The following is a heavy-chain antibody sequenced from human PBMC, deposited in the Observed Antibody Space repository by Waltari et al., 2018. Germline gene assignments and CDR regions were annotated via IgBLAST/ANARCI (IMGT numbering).Heavy chain of an antibody. Sequence: QVQLQESGPGLVKPSETLSLTCTVSGGSISSYYWSWIRQPAGKGLEWFGRSYTSGSTNYNPSLKSRVTMSVDTSKNQFSLKLSSVTAADTAVYYCARDRGVATIPLDAFDIWGQGTMVTVSS. D-gene: IGHD5-12*01. CDR1: GGSISSYY. CDR2: SYTSGST. J-gene: IGHJ3*02. CDR3: ARDRGVATIPLDAFDI. V-gene: IGHV4-4*07.